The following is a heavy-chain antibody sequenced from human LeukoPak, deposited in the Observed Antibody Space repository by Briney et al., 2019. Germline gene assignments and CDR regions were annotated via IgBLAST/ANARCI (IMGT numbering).Heavy chain of an antibody. CDR1: GGSTSTGDYY. D-gene: IGHD3-10*01. V-gene: IGHV4-61*02. Sequence: SQTLSLTCIVSGGSTSTGDYYCSWTRQPAGKGLEWIGRIYTSGSTNYNPSLKSRVTMSVDTSKNQFSLKLSSVTAADTAVYYCARGQDGSGRRTAGYYYYMDVWGKGTTVTISS. J-gene: IGHJ6*03. CDR2: IYTSGST. CDR3: ARGQDGSGRRTAGYYYYMDV.